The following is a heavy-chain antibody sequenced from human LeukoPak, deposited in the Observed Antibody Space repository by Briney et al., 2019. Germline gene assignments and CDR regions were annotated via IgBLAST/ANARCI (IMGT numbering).Heavy chain of an antibody. CDR1: GFTFSRYW. J-gene: IGHJ4*02. CDR3: VRGQLWSYYHDY. V-gene: IGHV3-74*01. D-gene: IGHD5-18*01. CDR2: IKGDERST. Sequence: GSPKLSCSASGFTFSRYWLHLVRQAPGKGLVWVSRIKGDERSTNYADSVKGRFTISRDNAKNTVYLEMNSLRAEDTAVYYCVRGQLWSYYHDYWGQGTLVTVSS.